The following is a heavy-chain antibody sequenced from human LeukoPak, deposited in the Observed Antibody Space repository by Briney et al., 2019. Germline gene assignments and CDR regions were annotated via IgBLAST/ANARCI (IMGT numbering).Heavy chain of an antibody. CDR2: IIPIFGTA. Sequence: GASVKVSCKASGYTFTSYDINWVRQAPGQGLEWMGGIIPIFGTANYAQKFQDRVTITADESTSTAYMELSSLRSDDTAVYYCARDLVAVDIVVVNYYYMDVWGKGTTVTVSS. CDR3: ARDLVAVDIVVVNYYYMDV. V-gene: IGHV1-69*13. J-gene: IGHJ6*03. D-gene: IGHD2-2*03. CDR1: GYTFTSYD.